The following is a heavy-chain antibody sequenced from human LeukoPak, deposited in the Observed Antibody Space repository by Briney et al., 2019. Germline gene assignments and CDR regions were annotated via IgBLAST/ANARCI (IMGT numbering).Heavy chain of an antibody. CDR1: GYSFTSYW. CDR3: ARERSSQGYFDF. D-gene: IGHD6-6*01. Sequence: GESLKISCKGSGYSFTSYWIGWVRQMPGKGLEWMGIIYPDDSDTRYSPSFQGQVTISADKSISTAYLQWSSLKASDTAMYYCARERSSQGYFDFWGREPWSPSPQ. J-gene: IGHJ4*02. CDR2: IYPDDSDT. V-gene: IGHV5-51*01.